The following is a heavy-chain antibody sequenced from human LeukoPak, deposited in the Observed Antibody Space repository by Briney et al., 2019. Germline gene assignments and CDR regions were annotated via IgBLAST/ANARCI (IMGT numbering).Heavy chain of an antibody. CDR2: IYSSGST. CDR3: ASYDDILTGPESPHSPIPEEHFDY. Sequence: PSETLSLTCTVSGGSIRSYFWSWIRQPPGKGLEWIGYIYSSGSTNYNPSFKSRVTISVDTSKNQFSLKLRSVTATDTAVYYCASYDDILTGPESPHSPIPEEHFDYWGQGTLVTVSS. CDR1: GGSIRSYF. D-gene: IGHD3-9*01. J-gene: IGHJ4*02. V-gene: IGHV4-59*01.